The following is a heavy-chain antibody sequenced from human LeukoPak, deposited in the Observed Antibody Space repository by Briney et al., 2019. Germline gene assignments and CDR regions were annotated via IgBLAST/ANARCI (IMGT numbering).Heavy chain of an antibody. CDR2: TYYSGST. D-gene: IGHD5-18*01. V-gene: IGHV4-59*01. CDR3: ARDLGYSYGPFYYYYYMDV. J-gene: IGHJ6*03. CDR1: GGSISSYY. Sequence: SETLSLTCTVSGGSISSYYWSWIRQPPGKGLEWIGYTYYSGSTNYNPSLKSRVTISVDTSKNQFSLKLSSVTVADTAVYYCARDLGYSYGPFYYYYYMDVWGKGTTVTVSS.